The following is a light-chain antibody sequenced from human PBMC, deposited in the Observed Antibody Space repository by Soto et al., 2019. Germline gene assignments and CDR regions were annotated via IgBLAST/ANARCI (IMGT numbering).Light chain of an antibody. Sequence: EKMMTQSPTTPCVSPRERDTPSCRASQTVLSNLAWYQQKPGQAPRLLIYGASTRATGIPARFSGSGSGTEFALPISSLQSEDFAVYYCQQYNNWPITVGQGKRLEIK. CDR2: GAS. J-gene: IGKJ5*01. CDR3: QQYNNWPIT. V-gene: IGKV3-15*01. CDR1: QTVLSN.